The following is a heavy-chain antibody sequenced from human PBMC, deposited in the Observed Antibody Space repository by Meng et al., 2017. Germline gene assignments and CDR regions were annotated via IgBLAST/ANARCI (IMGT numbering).Heavy chain of an antibody. V-gene: IGHV4-61*02. D-gene: IGHD6-19*01. CDR2: IYTSGRT. Sequence: SETLSLTCTVSGGSISSGSYDWSWIRQPAGKGLELIGRIYTSGRTNYNPALKSRVTIAVDTSKNQFSLKLSSVTAADTAVYYCARDRYIIGWYYYYDMDVWGQGTMVTVSS. J-gene: IGHJ6*02. CDR1: GGSISSGSYD. CDR3: ARDRYIIGWYYYYDMDV.